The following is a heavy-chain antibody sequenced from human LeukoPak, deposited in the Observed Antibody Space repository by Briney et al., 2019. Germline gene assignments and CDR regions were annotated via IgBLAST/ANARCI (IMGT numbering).Heavy chain of an antibody. CDR1: GFIFSNYW. J-gene: IGHJ4*02. Sequence: PGGSLRLSCVASGFIFSNYWMSWVRQAPGRGLEWVANIKQDGSEAYYVDSVKGRFTISRDNAKNSLYLHINSLRAEDTAVYYCTRVSDTTIFGVIIGYYFDYWGQGTLVTVSS. D-gene: IGHD3-3*01. CDR3: TRVSDTTIFGVIIGYYFDY. V-gene: IGHV3-7*01. CDR2: IKQDGSEA.